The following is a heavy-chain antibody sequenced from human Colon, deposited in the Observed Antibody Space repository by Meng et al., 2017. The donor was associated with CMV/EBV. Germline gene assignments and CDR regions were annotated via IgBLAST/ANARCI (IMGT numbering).Heavy chain of an antibody. Sequence: GTVGTISRREFYWSWIRRLAGKAFEWIGYIFYDGDTYCNPSLKSRVTISRDVSKNQFSLTVTSVTAADTALYYCARVDSSWTKFDYWGQGALVTVSS. CDR1: VGTISRREFY. J-gene: IGHJ4*02. CDR2: IFYDGDT. D-gene: IGHD3/OR15-3a*01. CDR3: ARVDSSWTKFDY. V-gene: IGHV4-30-4*01.